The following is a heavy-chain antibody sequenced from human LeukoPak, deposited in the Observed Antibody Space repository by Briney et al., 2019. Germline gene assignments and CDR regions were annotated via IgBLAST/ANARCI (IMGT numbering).Heavy chain of an antibody. V-gene: IGHV3-74*01. D-gene: IGHD1-26*01. CDR3: LARSLVEVSGNYYMDV. CDR2: INSDGSST. Sequence: PGGSLRLSCAASGFTFSSYWMHWVRQAPGKGLVWVSRINSDGSSTSYADSVKGRFTISRDNAKNTLYLQMNNLRVEDTAVYYCLARSLVEVSGNYYMDVWGKGTTVSVSS. J-gene: IGHJ6*03. CDR1: GFTFSSYW.